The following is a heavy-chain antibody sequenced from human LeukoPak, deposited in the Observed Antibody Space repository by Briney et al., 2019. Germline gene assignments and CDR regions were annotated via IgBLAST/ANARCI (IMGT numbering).Heavy chain of an antibody. CDR3: TTESFRTYYYDSSGLC. D-gene: IGHD3-22*01. J-gene: IGHJ4*02. Sequence: GSLRLSCAASGFSFSSYWMSWVRQAPGKGLEWVGRIKSKTDGGTTDSAAPVKGRFTISRDDSKNTLYLQMNSLKTEDTAVYYCTTESFRTYYYDSSGLCWGQGTLVTVSS. V-gene: IGHV3-15*01. CDR1: GFSFSSYW. CDR2: IKSKTDGGTT.